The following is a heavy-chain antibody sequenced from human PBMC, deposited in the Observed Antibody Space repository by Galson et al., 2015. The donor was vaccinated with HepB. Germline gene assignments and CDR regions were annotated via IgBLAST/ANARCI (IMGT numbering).Heavy chain of an antibody. CDR2: ISSSGSTI. Sequence: SLRLSCAASGFTFSDYYMSWIRQAPGKGLEWVSYISSSGSTIYYADSVKGRFTISRDNAKNSLYLQMNSLRAEDTAVYYCARVYYDFWSGYPVDYWGQGTLVTVSS. V-gene: IGHV3-11*01. J-gene: IGHJ4*02. CDR3: ARVYYDFWSGYPVDY. D-gene: IGHD3-3*01. CDR1: GFTFSDYY.